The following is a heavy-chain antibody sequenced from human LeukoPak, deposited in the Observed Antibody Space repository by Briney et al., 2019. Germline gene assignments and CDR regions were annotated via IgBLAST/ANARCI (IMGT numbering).Heavy chain of an antibody. CDR1: GFTFSSYA. CDR3: GSESWIQPFDY. CDR2: ISSSGSTI. V-gene: IGHV3-48*03. J-gene: IGHJ4*02. D-gene: IGHD5-18*01. Sequence: GGSLRLSCAASGFTFSSYAMSWVRQAPGKGLEWVSYISSSGSTIYYADSVKGRFTISRDNAKNSLYLQMNSLRAEDTAVYYCGSESWIQPFDYWGQGTLVTVSS.